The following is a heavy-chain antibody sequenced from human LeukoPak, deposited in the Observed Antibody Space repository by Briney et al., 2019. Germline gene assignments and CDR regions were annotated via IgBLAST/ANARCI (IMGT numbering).Heavy chain of an antibody. Sequence: GASVKVSCKASGYTFTSYSMHWMRQAPGQGLEWMGIINPSGGSTSYAQKFQGRVTMTRDTSTGTVYMELSSLRSEDTAVYYCARGSPTVASHHGEGPPTLDWFDPWGQGTLVTVAS. V-gene: IGHV1-46*01. CDR2: INPSGGST. J-gene: IGHJ5*02. D-gene: IGHD6-19*01. CDR3: ARGSPTVASHHGEGPPTLDWFDP. CDR1: GYTFTSYS.